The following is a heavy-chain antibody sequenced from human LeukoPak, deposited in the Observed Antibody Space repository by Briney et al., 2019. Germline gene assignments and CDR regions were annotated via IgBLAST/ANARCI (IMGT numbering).Heavy chain of an antibody. V-gene: IGHV1-2*06. J-gene: IGHJ4*02. D-gene: IGHD6-13*01. Sequence: GVSVKVSCKASGYTFTGYYMHWVRQAPGQGLEWMGRINPNSGGTNYAQKFQGRVTMTRDTSISTAYMELSRLRSDDTAVYYCARDLEILAAADSDYWGQGTLVTVSS. CDR3: ARDLEILAAADSDY. CDR2: INPNSGGT. CDR1: GYTFTGYY.